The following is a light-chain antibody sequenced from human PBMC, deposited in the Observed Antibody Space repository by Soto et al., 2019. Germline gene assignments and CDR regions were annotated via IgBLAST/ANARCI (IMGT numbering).Light chain of an antibody. CDR3: TSYAGSNHFVV. CDR1: SSDVGGYYY. CDR2: EVS. Sequence: QSALTQPPTASGSPGQSVTISCTGTSSDVGGYYYVSWYQQHPGKAPKLMIYEVSKRPSGVPDRFSGSKSGNTASLTVSGLQAEDEADYYCTSYAGSNHFVVFGGGTKVTVL. J-gene: IGLJ2*01. V-gene: IGLV2-8*01.